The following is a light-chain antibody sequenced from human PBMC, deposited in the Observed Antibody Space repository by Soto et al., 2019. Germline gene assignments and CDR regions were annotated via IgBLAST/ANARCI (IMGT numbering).Light chain of an antibody. V-gene: IGKV3-15*01. CDR1: LSVGGR. CDR3: LQHISWPLT. CDR2: GAS. Sequence: EVVMTQSPATLSVSPGERATLSCRVSLSVGGRLAWYQQKPGQPPRLLIYGASTRATGIPARFSGSGYETEFTLTISSLQSEDFAVYYCLQHISWPLTFGVGTKVEI. J-gene: IGKJ4*01.